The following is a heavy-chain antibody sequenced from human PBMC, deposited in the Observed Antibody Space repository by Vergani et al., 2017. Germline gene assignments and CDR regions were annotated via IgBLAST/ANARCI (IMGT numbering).Heavy chain of an antibody. D-gene: IGHD3-22*01. J-gene: IGHJ1*01. CDR3: AKQVGPESSGYYYHEYFQH. CDR2: ISYVGSNK. Sequence: QVQLVESGGGVFQPGRSLRLSCAASGFTLSSYAMHWVRQAPGKGLEWVAVISYVGSNKYYADSVKGRLTISRDNSKNTRLLQMNSLTAEDTAVYYCAKQVGPESSGYYYHEYFQHWGQGTLVTGSS. V-gene: IGHV3-30-3*02. CDR1: GFTLSSYA.